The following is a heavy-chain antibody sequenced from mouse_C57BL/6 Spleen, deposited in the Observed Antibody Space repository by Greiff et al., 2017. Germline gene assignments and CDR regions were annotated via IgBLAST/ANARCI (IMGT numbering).Heavy chain of an antibody. CDR2: INPGSGGT. D-gene: IGHD2-5*01. V-gene: IGHV1-54*01. CDR1: GYAFTNYL. CDR3: ARSRAYYSKGDAMDY. J-gene: IGHJ4*01. Sequence: VQLQQSGAELVRPGTSVKVSCKASGYAFTNYLIEWVKQRPGQGLEWIGVINPGSGGTNYNEKVKGKATLTADKASSTAYMQLSSLTSEDSAVYFCARSRAYYSKGDAMDYWGQGTSVTVSS.